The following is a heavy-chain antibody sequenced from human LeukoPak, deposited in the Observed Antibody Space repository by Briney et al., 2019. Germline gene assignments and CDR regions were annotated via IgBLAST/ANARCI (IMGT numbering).Heavy chain of an antibody. CDR1: GFTFSSYA. Sequence: GGSLRLSCAASGFTFSSYAMSWVRQAPGRGLEWVSAISGSGGSTYYADSVKGRFTISRDNSKNTLYLQMTSLRAEDTAVYYCAKSNDFWSGYYPYYFDYWGQGTLVPLSS. J-gene: IGHJ4*02. D-gene: IGHD3-3*01. CDR3: AKSNDFWSGYYPYYFDY. CDR2: ISGSGGST. V-gene: IGHV3-23*01.